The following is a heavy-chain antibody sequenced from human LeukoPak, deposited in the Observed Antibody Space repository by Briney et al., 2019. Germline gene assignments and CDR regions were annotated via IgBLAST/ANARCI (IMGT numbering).Heavy chain of an antibody. CDR3: ARISSSNWYNERGAFDV. V-gene: IGHV4-4*07. J-gene: IGHJ3*01. Sequence: PSETLSLTCTVSGVSITSYYWSWIRQPAGKGLEWIGRIYTSGSTNYSPSLKSRVTISVDTSKNQFSLKLRSVTAADTAVYYCARISSSNWYNERGAFDVWGQGTMVTVSS. CDR1: GVSITSYY. CDR2: IYTSGST. D-gene: IGHD6-13*01.